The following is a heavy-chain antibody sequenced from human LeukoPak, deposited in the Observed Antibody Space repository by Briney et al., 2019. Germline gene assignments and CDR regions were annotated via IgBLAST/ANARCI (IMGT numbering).Heavy chain of an antibody. J-gene: IGHJ4*02. D-gene: IGHD5-24*01. CDR3: ARQMATILDGILDY. Sequence: PGGSLRLSCAASGFTFSSYAIHWVRQAPGKGLEWVSVISYDGTNKYYADSVKGRFTISRDNSENTLYLQMNSLKTEDTALYYCARQMATILDGILDYWGQGTLVTVSS. V-gene: IGHV3-30*04. CDR1: GFTFSSYA. CDR2: ISYDGTNK.